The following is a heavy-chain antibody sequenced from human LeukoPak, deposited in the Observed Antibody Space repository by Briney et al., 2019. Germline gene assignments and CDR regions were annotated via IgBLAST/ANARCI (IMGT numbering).Heavy chain of an antibody. CDR2: ISSSSSYI. J-gene: IGHJ5*02. Sequence: GGSLRLSCAASGFTFSGYSMNWVRQAPGKGLEWVSSISSSSSYIYYADSVKGRFTISRDNSKNTLYLQMNSLRAEDTAVYYCAKAPSSSSWDNWFDPWGQGTLVTVSS. CDR1: GFTFSGYS. V-gene: IGHV3-21*04. D-gene: IGHD6-13*01. CDR3: AKAPSSSSWDNWFDP.